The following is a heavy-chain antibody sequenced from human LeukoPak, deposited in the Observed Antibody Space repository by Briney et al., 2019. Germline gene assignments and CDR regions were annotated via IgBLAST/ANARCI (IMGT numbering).Heavy chain of an antibody. CDR3: ARVSRWFGKTLDV. V-gene: IGHV5-51*01. J-gene: IGHJ6*02. CDR1: GYSFTSYW. Sequence: GESLKISCKGSGYSFTSYWIAWVRQMPGKGLEWMGIIYPGDSDTTYSPSFQGQVTMSADKSISTAFLHWSSLKASDTAMFYCARVSRWFGKTLDVWGQGTKVTVSS. CDR2: IYPGDSDT. D-gene: IGHD3-10*01.